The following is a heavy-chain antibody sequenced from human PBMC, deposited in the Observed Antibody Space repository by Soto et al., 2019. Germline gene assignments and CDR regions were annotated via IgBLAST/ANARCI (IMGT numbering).Heavy chain of an antibody. J-gene: IGHJ4*02. CDR2: IYYSGST. D-gene: IGHD5-12*01. Sequence: SETLSLTCTVSGGSISSSRYYWGWIRQPPGKGLEWIGSIYYSGSTYYNPSLKSRVTISADTSKNQFSLKLSSVTAADTAVYYCARDHHRYSGYDYVDYWGQGTLVTVSS. V-gene: IGHV4-39*02. CDR3: ARDHHRYSGYDYVDY. CDR1: GGSISSSRYY.